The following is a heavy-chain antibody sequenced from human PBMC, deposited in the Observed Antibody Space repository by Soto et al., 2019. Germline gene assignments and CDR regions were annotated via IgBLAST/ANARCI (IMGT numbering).Heavy chain of an antibody. J-gene: IGHJ4*02. CDR2: ISGSGGST. Sequence: EVQLLESGGGLVQPGGSLRLSCAASGFTFSSYAMSWVRQAPGKGLEWVSAISGSGGSTYYADSVKGRFTISRDNSKNPLYRQRNGLRAENTAVYYCAKDGGSGFGRYSFDYWGQGPLVTVSS. V-gene: IGHV3-23*01. CDR3: AKDGGSGFGRYSFDY. D-gene: IGHD3-22*01. CDR1: GFTFSSYA.